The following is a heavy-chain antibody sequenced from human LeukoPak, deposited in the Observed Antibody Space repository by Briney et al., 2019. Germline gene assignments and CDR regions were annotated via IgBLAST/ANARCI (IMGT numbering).Heavy chain of an antibody. CDR3: ARALTYYYDSSGYNNWFDP. J-gene: IGHJ5*02. V-gene: IGHV1-2*02. Sequence: GASVTVSCKPSGYTFTGYYMHWVRQAPGQGLEWMGWINPNSGGTNYAQKFQGRVTMTRDTSISTAYMELSRLRSDDTAVYYCARALTYYYDSSGYNNWFDPWGQGTLVTVSS. CDR2: INPNSGGT. CDR1: GYTFTGYY. D-gene: IGHD3-22*01.